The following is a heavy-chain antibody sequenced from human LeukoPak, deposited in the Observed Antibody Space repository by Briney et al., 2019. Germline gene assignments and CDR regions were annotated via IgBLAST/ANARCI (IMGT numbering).Heavy chain of an antibody. CDR2: INTNTGNP. Sequence: GASVKVSCKASGYSFTNYAMNWVRQAPGQGLEWMGWINTNTGNPTYAQGFTGRFVFSLDTSVSTAYLQISSLKAEDTAVYYCARAPTYYDILTGYPAYFDYWGQGTLVTVSS. CDR3: ARAPTYYDILTGYPAYFDY. V-gene: IGHV7-4-1*02. J-gene: IGHJ4*02. CDR1: GYSFTNYA. D-gene: IGHD3-9*01.